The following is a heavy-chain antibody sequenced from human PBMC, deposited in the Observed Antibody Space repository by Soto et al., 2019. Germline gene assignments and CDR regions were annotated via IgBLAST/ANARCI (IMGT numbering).Heavy chain of an antibody. CDR3: AKDEYYYDSSGYYPVGY. D-gene: IGHD3-22*01. CDR2: ISYDGSNK. V-gene: IGHV3-30*18. CDR1: GFTFSSYG. Sequence: QVQLVESGGGVVQPGRSLRLSCAASGFTFSSYGMHWVRQAPGKGLEWVAVISYDGSNKYYADSVKGRFTISRDNSKNTLYLQMNSLRAEDTAVYYCAKDEYYYDSSGYYPVGYWGQGTLVTVSS. J-gene: IGHJ4*02.